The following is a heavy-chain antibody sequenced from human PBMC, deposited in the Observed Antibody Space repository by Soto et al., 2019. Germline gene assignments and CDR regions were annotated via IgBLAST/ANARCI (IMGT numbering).Heavy chain of an antibody. V-gene: IGHV3-30*18. D-gene: IGHD3-3*01. J-gene: IGHJ4*02. CDR2: ISNDGNSE. CDR1: GFTFSAFG. CDR3: AKTITTVGVSSTGRGALLDN. Sequence: QVQLVESGGGVVQPGRSLRLSCAASGFTFSAFGMHWVRQAPGKGLEWVAVISNDGNSEHYADSVKGRFTISRDNSKNKFYLQMNSLSVEDTAVYYCAKTITTVGVSSTGRGALLDNWGQGILVSVSS.